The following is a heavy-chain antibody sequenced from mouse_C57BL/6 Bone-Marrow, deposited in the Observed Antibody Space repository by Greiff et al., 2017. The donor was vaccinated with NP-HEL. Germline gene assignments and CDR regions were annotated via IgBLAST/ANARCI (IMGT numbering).Heavy chain of an antibody. J-gene: IGHJ3*01. D-gene: IGHD2-3*01. CDR1: GYTFTSYW. Sequence: VQLQQSGTVLARPGASVKLSCKTSGYTFTSYWMHWVKQRPGQGLEWIGAIYPGNSDTSYNQKFKGKAKLSSVTSASTVYMELSSLTNEGCAVYYCPRRYVGYCPFAYWGQGTLVTVSA. V-gene: IGHV1-5*01. CDR3: PRRYVGYCPFAY. CDR2: IYPGNSDT.